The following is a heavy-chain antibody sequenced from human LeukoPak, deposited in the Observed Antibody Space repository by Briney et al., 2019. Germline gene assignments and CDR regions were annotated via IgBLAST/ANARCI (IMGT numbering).Heavy chain of an antibody. CDR2: ISYDGSNK. V-gene: IGHV3-30-3*01. CDR1: GFTFSSYA. Sequence: PGGSLRLSCAASGFTFSSYAMHWVRQAPGKGLEWVAVISYDGSNKYYADSVKGRFTISRDNSKNTLYLQMNSLRAEDTAVYYCARSMTTVTHFDYWGQETLVTVSS. D-gene: IGHD4-11*01. J-gene: IGHJ4*02. CDR3: ARSMTTVTHFDY.